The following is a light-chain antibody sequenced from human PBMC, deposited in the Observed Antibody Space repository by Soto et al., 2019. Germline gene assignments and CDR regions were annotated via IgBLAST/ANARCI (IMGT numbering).Light chain of an antibody. CDR2: GAS. CDR1: QSVSSSY. V-gene: IGKV3-20*01. J-gene: IGKJ1*01. Sequence: EIVLTQSPATLSLSPGERGTLSCRASQSVSSSYLAWYQQKPGQAPRLLIYGASSRATGIPDRFSGSGSGTDFTLTISSLETEDFAVYYCQQYGSSPPTFGQGTKVDIK. CDR3: QQYGSSPPT.